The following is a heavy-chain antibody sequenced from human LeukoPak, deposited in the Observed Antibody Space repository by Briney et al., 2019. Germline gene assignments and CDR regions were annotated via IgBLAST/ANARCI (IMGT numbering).Heavy chain of an antibody. J-gene: IGHJ5*02. CDR2: IYHSGST. CDR3: ARGTTTVTNWFDP. CDR1: GYSVSSGYY. V-gene: IGHV4-38-2*02. Sequence: SETLSLTCTVSGYSVSSGYYWGWIRQPPGKGLEWIGSIYHSGSTYYNPSLKSRVTISVDTSKNQFSLKLSSVTAADTAVYYCARGTTTVTNWFDPWGQGTLVTVSS. D-gene: IGHD4-11*01.